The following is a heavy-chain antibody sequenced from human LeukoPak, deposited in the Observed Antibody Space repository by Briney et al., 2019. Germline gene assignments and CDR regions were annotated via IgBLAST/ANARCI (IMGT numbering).Heavy chain of an antibody. CDR2: TYFRSKWYN. V-gene: IGHV6-1*01. Sequence: SQTLSLTCAFSGDSVSINNAAWNWIRQSPSKGFEWLGRTYFRSKWYNDYAASVKSRINVNPDTSKNHFSLQLSSVTHEHTAVYYCARTYGGNCDYWGQGTLVTVSS. CDR1: GDSVSINNAA. J-gene: IGHJ4*02. CDR3: ARTYGGNCDY. D-gene: IGHD4-23*01.